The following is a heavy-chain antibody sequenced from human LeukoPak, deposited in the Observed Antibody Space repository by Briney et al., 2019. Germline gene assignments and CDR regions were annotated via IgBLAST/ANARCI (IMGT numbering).Heavy chain of an antibody. J-gene: IGHJ4*02. Sequence: PGGSLRLSCAASGFTFSSYDMHWVRQATGKGLEWVSAIGTAGDTYYPGSVKGRLTISRENAKNSLYLQMNSLRAGDTAVYYCARATGTWYFDYWGQGTLVTVSS. CDR3: ARATGTWYFDY. D-gene: IGHD1-1*01. CDR1: GFTFSSYD. CDR2: IGTAGDT. V-gene: IGHV3-13*01.